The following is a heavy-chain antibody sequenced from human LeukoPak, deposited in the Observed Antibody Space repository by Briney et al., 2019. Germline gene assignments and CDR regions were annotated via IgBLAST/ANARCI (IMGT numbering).Heavy chain of an antibody. D-gene: IGHD3-22*01. CDR3: ARDYFIYYYDSSGYYGTYFDY. V-gene: IGHV1-46*01. CDR1: GYTFTGYY. J-gene: IGHJ4*02. CDR2: INPSGGST. Sequence: ASVKVSCKASGYTFTGYYMHWVRQAPGQGLEWMGIINPSGGSTSYAQKFQGRVTMTRDMSTSTVYMELSSLRSEDTAVYYCARDYFIYYYDSSGYYGTYFDYWGQGTLVTVSS.